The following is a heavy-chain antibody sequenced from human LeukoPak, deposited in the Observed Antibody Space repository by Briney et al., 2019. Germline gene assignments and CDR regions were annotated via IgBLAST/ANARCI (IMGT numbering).Heavy chain of an antibody. CDR1: GYTFTSYG. Sequence: ASVKVSCKASGYTFTSYGISWVRQAPGQGLEWMGWISAYNGNTNYAQKLQGRVTMTTDTSTSTAYMELTTLRSDDTAVYYCERMKDYYDSSGYRPLYYYYMDVWGKGTTVTISS. CDR3: ERMKDYYDSSGYRPLYYYYMDV. V-gene: IGHV1-18*01. D-gene: IGHD3-22*01. J-gene: IGHJ6*03. CDR2: ISAYNGNT.